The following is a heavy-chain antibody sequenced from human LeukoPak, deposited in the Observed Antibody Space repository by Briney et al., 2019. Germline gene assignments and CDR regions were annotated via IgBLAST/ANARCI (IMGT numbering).Heavy chain of an antibody. V-gene: IGHV3-23*01. Sequence: PGGSLGLSCAASGFTFSSYAMSWVRQAPGKGLEWVSTITGSGGNTYYADSVKGRFTISRDNSKNTLYLQMDSLRAEDTAVYYCAKVAAAVADTRTDYWGQGTLVTVSS. D-gene: IGHD6-25*01. CDR2: ITGSGGNT. CDR1: GFTFSSYA. J-gene: IGHJ4*02. CDR3: AKVAAAVADTRTDY.